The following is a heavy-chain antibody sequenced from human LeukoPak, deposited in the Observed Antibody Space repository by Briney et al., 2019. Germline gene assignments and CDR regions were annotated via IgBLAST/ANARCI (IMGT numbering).Heavy chain of an antibody. CDR1: GGSISSSSYY. V-gene: IGHV4-39*07. Sequence: SETLSLTCTVSGGSISSSSYYWGWIRQPPGKGLEWIGSIYYSGSTNYNPSLKSRVTISVDTSKNQFSLKLSSVTAADTAVYYCARRRGPLIDYWGQGTLVTVSS. CDR3: ARRRGPLIDY. CDR2: IYYSGST. J-gene: IGHJ4*02.